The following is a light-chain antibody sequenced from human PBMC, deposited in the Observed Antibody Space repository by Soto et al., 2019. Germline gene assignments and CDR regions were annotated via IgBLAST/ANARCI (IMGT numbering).Light chain of an antibody. V-gene: IGKV1-33*01. CDR1: QDISNY. CDR3: QQYDNLPLT. J-gene: IGKJ4*01. CDR2: DAS. Sequence: DIHMTHSPSSLSASVGDRVTITCQASQDISNYLNWYQQKPGKAPKLLIYDASNLETGVPSRFSGSGSGTDFTFTISSLQPEDIATYYCQQYDNLPLTFGGGTKWIS.